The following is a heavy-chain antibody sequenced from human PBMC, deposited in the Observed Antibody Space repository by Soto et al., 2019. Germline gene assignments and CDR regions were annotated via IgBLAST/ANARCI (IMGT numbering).Heavy chain of an antibody. CDR1: GGSINSYW. J-gene: IGHJ4*02. Sequence: SETLSLTCSVSGGSINSYWWSWIRQPAGKGLEWIGRVYSSGTTDYNPSLNSRATMSVETSKNQFSLKLSSVTAADTAVYYCARDIGSFAYGEGYWGQGIQVTVS. CDR2: VYSSGTT. D-gene: IGHD3-10*01. CDR3: ARDIGSFAYGEGY. V-gene: IGHV4-4*07.